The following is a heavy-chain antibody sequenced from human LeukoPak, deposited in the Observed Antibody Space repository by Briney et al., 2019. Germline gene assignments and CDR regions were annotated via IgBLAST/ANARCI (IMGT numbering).Heavy chain of an antibody. J-gene: IGHJ4*02. Sequence: SETLSLTCAVYGGSFCGYYWSWIRQPPGKGLEWIGEINHSGSTNYNPSLKSRVTISVDTSKNQFSLKLSSVTAADTAVYYCASNSRGYSSGWYDFDYWGQGTLVTVSS. CDR2: INHSGST. CDR3: ASNSRGYSSGWYDFDY. D-gene: IGHD6-19*01. V-gene: IGHV4-34*01. CDR1: GGSFCGYY.